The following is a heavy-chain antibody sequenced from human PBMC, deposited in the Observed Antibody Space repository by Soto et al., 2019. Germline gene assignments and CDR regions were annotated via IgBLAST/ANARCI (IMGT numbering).Heavy chain of an antibody. CDR3: AIHGIGYCSSTSCSDDAFDI. CDR1: GGSFSGYY. V-gene: IGHV4-34*01. J-gene: IGHJ3*02. Sequence: QVQLQQWGAGLLKPSETLSLTCAVYGGSFSGYYWSWIRQTPGKGLEWIGEINHSGSTNYNPSLKSRVTISVDTSKNQFSLKLSSVTAADTAVYYCAIHGIGYCSSTSCSDDAFDIWGQGTMVTVSS. CDR2: INHSGST. D-gene: IGHD2-2*01.